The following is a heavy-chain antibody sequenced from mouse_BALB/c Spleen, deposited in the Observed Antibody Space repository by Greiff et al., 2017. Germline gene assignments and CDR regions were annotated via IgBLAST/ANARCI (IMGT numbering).Heavy chain of an antibody. CDR1: GFTFSSYT. J-gene: IGHJ4*01. V-gene: IGHV5-6-4*01. D-gene: IGHD1-2*01. CDR3: TSHITTATMDY. CDR2: ISSGGSYT. Sequence: EVQVVESGGGLVKPGGSLKLSCAASGFTFSSYTMSWVRQTPEKRLEWVATISSGGSYTYYPDSVKGRFTISRDNAKNTLYLQMSSLKSEDTAMYYCTSHITTATMDYWGQGTSVTVSS.